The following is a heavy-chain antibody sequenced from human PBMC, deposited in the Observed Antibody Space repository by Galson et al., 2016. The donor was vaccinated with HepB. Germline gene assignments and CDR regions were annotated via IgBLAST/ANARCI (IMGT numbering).Heavy chain of an antibody. D-gene: IGHD6-19*01. Sequence: SLRLSCAASGFTFGSYGMTWVRQAPGKGLEVVSSISRSGDSTDYADSVKGRFTISRDNSKNTLSLQMNSLRTEDTAVYYCAKGLKAPGYYYYIDVWGKGTTVTVSS. CDR2: ISRSGDST. J-gene: IGHJ6*03. V-gene: IGHV3-23*01. CDR3: AKGLKAPGYYYYIDV. CDR1: GFTFGSYG.